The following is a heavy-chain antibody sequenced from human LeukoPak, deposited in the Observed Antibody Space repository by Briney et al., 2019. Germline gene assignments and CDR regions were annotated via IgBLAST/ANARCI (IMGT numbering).Heavy chain of an antibody. CDR1: GGTFSSYA. J-gene: IGHJ4*02. V-gene: IGHV1-69*04. D-gene: IGHD2-15*01. CDR2: IIPFFGVV. Sequence: WASVKVSCKASGGTFSSYALNWVRQAPGQGLEWMGRIIPFFGVVNYMEKFQGRITITADRSTSTAYMELSGLRSDDTATYYCTTSMVPCRGGSCPHKFDCWGQGTLVPVSS. CDR3: TTSMVPCRGGSCPHKFDC.